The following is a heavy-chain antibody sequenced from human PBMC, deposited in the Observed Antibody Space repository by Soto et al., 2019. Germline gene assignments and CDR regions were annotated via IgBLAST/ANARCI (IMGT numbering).Heavy chain of an antibody. D-gene: IGHD1-26*01. Sequence: EVQLLESGGGWVQPGGSLRLSCAPSEFTFTGYAFGWVRQAPVKGLEWVPAVSGSGGTTYYSDSVKGRFTISRDNSKTTLYLQMNSLRAEDTAVYYCARRGSGSYYDYWGQGTLVTVSS. J-gene: IGHJ4*02. CDR1: EFTFTGYA. CDR2: VSGSGGTT. CDR3: ARRGSGSYYDY. V-gene: IGHV3-23*01.